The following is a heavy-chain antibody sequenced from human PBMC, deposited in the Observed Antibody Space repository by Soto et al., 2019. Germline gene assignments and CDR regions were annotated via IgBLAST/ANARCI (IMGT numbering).Heavy chain of an antibody. CDR3: ASDIKSGIAARGVS. Sequence: PSETLSLTCTVSGGSISSYYWSWIRQPPGKGLEWIGYIYYSGSTNYNPSLKSRVTISVDTSKNQFSLKLSSVTAADTAVYYCASDIKSGIAARGVSWGQGTLVTVSS. CDR2: IYYSGST. V-gene: IGHV4-59*12. CDR1: GGSISSYY. J-gene: IGHJ5*02. D-gene: IGHD6-6*01.